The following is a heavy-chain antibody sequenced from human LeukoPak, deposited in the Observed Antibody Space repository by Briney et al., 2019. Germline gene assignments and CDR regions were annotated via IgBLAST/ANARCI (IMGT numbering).Heavy chain of an antibody. CDR3: AKGMYSGYDLGDYYFDY. CDR2: ISWNSGSI. D-gene: IGHD5-12*01. V-gene: IGHV3-9*03. Sequence: GGSLRLSCAASGFTFDDYAMHWVRQAPGKGLKWVSGISWNSGSIGYADSVKGRFTISRDNAKNSLYLQMNSLRAEDMALYYCAKGMYSGYDLGDYYFDYWGQGTLVTVSS. CDR1: GFTFDDYA. J-gene: IGHJ4*02.